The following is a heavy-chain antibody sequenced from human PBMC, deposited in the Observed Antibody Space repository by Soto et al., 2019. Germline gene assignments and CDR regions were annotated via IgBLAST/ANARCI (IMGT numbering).Heavy chain of an antibody. D-gene: IGHD1-26*01. CDR2: IYSGGST. J-gene: IGHJ4*02. CDR1: GFIVSSHY. CDR3: AKEGGLSGSYYISSSYYFDY. Sequence: GGSLRLSCAASGFIVSSHYMSWVRQAPGKGLEWVSVIYSGGSTYYADSVKGRFTISRDNSKNTLYLQMNSLRAEDTSVYYCAKEGGLSGSYYISSSYYFDYWGQGTLVTVSS. V-gene: IGHV3-66*02.